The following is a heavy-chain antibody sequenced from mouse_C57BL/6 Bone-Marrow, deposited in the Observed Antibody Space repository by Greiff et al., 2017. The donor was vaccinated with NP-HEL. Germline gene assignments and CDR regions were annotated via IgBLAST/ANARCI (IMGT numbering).Heavy chain of an antibody. J-gene: IGHJ2*01. V-gene: IGHV6-3*01. CDR1: GFTFSNYW. CDR3: TGPYDYDEGPY. D-gene: IGHD2-4*01. CDR2: IRLKSDNYAT. Sequence: LQQSGGGLVQPGGSMKLSCVASGFTFSNYWMNWVRQSPEKGLEWVAQIRLKSDNYATHYAESVKGRFTISRDDSKSSVYLQMNNLRAEDTGIYYCTGPYDYDEGPYWGQGTTLTVSS.